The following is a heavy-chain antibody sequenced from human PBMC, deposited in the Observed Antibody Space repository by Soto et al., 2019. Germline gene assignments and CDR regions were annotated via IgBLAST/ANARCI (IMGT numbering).Heavy chain of an antibody. CDR2: IRSKANSYAT. V-gene: IGHV3-73*02. D-gene: IGHD1-26*01. CDR1: GFTFSGSA. CDR3: TRRGVGATSVDY. J-gene: IGHJ4*02. Sequence: EVQLVESGGGLVQPGGSLKLSCAASGFTFSGSAMPWVRQASGKGLEWVGRIRSKANSYATAYAASVKGRFTISRDDSKNTAYLQMNSLKTEDTAVYYRTRRGVGATSVDYWGQGTLVTVSS.